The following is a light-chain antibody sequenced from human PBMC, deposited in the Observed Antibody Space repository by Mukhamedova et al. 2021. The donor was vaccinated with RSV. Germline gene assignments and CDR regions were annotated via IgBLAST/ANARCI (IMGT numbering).Light chain of an antibody. V-gene: IGKV1-5*03. CDR2: KAS. CDR1: QSISSW. CDR3: QQYTL. Sequence: RVTITCRASQSISSWLAWYQQKPGKAPKLLTYKASSLESGVPSRFSGSGSGTEFTLTISSLQPDDFATYYCQQYTLFGQGTKVEI. J-gene: IGKJ1*01.